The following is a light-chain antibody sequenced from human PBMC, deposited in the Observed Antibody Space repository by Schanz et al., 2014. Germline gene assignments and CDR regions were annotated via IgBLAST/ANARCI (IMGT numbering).Light chain of an antibody. CDR3: CSYAGSYTVV. CDR2: KVN. Sequence: QSALTQPPSASGSPGQSVTISCTGTSSDVGNYDFVSWYQQHPGKAPKLIIYKVNERPSGVPDRFAGSKSGNTASLTISGLQAEDEADYYCCSYAGSYTVVFGGGTKLTVL. J-gene: IGLJ2*01. V-gene: IGLV2-8*01. CDR1: SSDVGNYDF.